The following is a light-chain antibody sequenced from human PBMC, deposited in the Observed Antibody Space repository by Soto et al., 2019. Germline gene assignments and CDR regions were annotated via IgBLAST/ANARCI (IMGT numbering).Light chain of an antibody. J-gene: IGKJ4*01. V-gene: IGKV3-20*01. Sequence: EIVLTQSPGTLSLSPGERATVSCRASQSVAKNFLAWFQQKPGQAPRLLIHAASYRATGIPDRFSGSGSGTDFNLTISRLETEDVAEYYCQQYASSPLTFGGGTKVEIK. CDR1: QSVAKNF. CDR2: AAS. CDR3: QQYASSPLT.